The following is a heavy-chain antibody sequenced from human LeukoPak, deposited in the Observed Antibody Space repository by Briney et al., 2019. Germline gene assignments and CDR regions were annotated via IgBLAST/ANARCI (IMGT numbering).Heavy chain of an antibody. Sequence: PSETLSLTCRVAGGSLSTYYWNWIRQTPGKGLEWIGHISNGNTEYNPSLKSRVTISVDTSKNQISLKLTSVTAADTAVYYCARDKAHSYGRYFDPWGQGALVTVSS. CDR1: GGSLSTYY. V-gene: IGHV4-59*01. CDR3: ARDKAHSYGRYFDP. CDR2: ISNGNT. J-gene: IGHJ5*02. D-gene: IGHD5-18*01.